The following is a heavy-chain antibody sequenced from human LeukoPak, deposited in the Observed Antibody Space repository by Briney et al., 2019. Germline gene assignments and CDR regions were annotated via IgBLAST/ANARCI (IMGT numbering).Heavy chain of an antibody. D-gene: IGHD5-18*01. CDR3: ARVRGTKRGYSYGSYDAFDI. CDR2: IYYSGST. CDR1: GGSISSYY. V-gene: IGHV4-59*01. J-gene: IGHJ3*02. Sequence: SETLSLTCSVSGGSISSYYWSWIRQPPGKGLEWIGYIYYSGSTNYNPSLKSRVTISVDTSKNQFSLKLSSVTAADTAVYYCARVRGTKRGYSYGSYDAFDIWGQGTMVTVSS.